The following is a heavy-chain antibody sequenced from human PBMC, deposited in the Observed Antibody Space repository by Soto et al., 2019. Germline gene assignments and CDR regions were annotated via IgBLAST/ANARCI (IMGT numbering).Heavy chain of an antibody. J-gene: IGHJ3*02. D-gene: IGHD3-3*01. CDR1: GGTFSSYA. CDR2: IIPIFGTA. CDR3: AADRGFLEWFPVSLGAFDI. Sequence: SVKVSCKASGGTFSSYAISRVRQAPGQGLEWMGGIIPIFGTANYAQKFQGRVTITRDMSTSTAYMELSSLRSEDTAVYYCAADRGFLEWFPVSLGAFDIWGQGTMVTVSS. V-gene: IGHV1-69*05.